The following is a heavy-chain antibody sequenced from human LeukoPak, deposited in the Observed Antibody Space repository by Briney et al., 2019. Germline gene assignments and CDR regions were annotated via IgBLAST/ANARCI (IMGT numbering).Heavy chain of an antibody. J-gene: IGHJ5*01. D-gene: IGHD2-2*01. CDR2: IRSKTDGGTT. CDR3: TKSLDCSRTSCDS. CDR1: EFTYSAYA. V-gene: IGHV3-15*01. Sequence: GGSLRLSCAASEFTYSAYALSWVRQAPGKGLEWVGRIRSKTDGGTTDYAAPVKGRFTISRDDSGNTLYLQMSSLRTEDTAVYYCTKSLDCSRTSCDSWGQGTLVTVSS.